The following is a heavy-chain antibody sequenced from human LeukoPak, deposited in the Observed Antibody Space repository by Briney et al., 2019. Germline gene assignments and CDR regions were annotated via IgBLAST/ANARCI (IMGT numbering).Heavy chain of an antibody. D-gene: IGHD1-26*01. Sequence: GESLKISCKGSGYSFTSYWIGWVRQMPGKGLEWMGIIYPGDSDTRYSPSFQGQVTISADKSISTAYLQWSSLKASDTAMYYCARQEWELPTNRNFDYWGQGTLVTVSS. CDR3: ARQEWELPTNRNFDY. CDR2: IYPGDSDT. CDR1: GYSFTSYW. V-gene: IGHV5-51*01. J-gene: IGHJ4*02.